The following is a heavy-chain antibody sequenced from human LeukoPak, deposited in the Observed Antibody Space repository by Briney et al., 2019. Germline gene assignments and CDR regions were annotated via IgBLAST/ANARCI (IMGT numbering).Heavy chain of an antibody. CDR3: AREGSWGYDFWSVRSSGVDY. V-gene: IGHV1-18*01. Sequence: ASVKVSCKASGYTFTSYGISWVRQAPGQGLEWMGWISAYNGNTNYAQKLQGRVTMTTDTSTSTAYMELRSLRSGDTAVYYCAREGSWGYDFWSVRSSGVDYWGQGTLVTVSS. CDR1: GYTFTSYG. J-gene: IGHJ4*02. CDR2: ISAYNGNT. D-gene: IGHD3-3*01.